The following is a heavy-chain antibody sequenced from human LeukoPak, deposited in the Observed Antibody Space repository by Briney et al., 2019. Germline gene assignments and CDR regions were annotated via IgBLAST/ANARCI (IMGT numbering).Heavy chain of an antibody. CDR2: IKQDGSEK. CDR3: AKENGGSFYFDY. V-gene: IGHV3-7*03. J-gene: IGHJ4*02. D-gene: IGHD1-26*01. Sequence: GGSLRLSCAASGFTFSSYWMSWVCQAPGKGLEWVANIKQDGSEKYYVDSVKGRFTISRDNAKNSLYLQMNSLRAEDTAVYYCAKENGGSFYFDYWGQGTLVTVSS. CDR1: GFTFSSYW.